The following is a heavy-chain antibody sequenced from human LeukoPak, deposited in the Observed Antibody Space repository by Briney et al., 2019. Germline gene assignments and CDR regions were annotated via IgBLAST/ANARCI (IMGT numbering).Heavy chain of an antibody. CDR2: ISGSGGST. CDR1: GFTFSSYA. D-gene: IGHD3-22*01. Sequence: GGSLRLSCEASGFTFSSYAMSWVRQAPGKGLEWVSAISGSGGSTYYADSVKGRFTISRDNSKNTLYLQMNSLRAEDTAVYYCAKDHYYDSSGYDYWGQGTLVTVSS. CDR3: AKDHYYDSSGYDY. V-gene: IGHV3-23*01. J-gene: IGHJ4*02.